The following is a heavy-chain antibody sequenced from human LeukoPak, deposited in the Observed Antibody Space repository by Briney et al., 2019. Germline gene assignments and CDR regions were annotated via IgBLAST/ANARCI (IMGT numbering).Heavy chain of an antibody. Sequence: PSQTLSLTCTVSGGSISSGDYYWSWIRQPPGKGLEWIGYIYYSGSTYYNPSLKSRVTMSLDTSKNQFSLKLRSVTAADTAVYYCARGRGSSGWTGRFFQHWGQGTLVTVSS. CDR3: ARGRGSSGWTGRFFQH. CDR1: GGSISSGDYY. J-gene: IGHJ1*01. V-gene: IGHV4-30-4*01. CDR2: IYYSGST. D-gene: IGHD6-19*01.